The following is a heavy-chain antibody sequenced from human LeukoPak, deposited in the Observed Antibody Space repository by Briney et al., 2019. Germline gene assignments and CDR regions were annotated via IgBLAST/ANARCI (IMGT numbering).Heavy chain of an antibody. D-gene: IGHD3-16*01. CDR2: VYYLGST. Sequence: SETLSLTCTVSGGSVSSNTHHWGWIRQPPGKGLEWIGSVYYLGSTYYNPSLKSRVTISVDTSKNHFSLKVRSVTAADTAVYYCVRQVEKNYGDWFDPWGQGTLVTVSS. CDR1: GGSVSSNTHH. CDR3: VRQVEKNYGDWFDP. V-gene: IGHV4-39*01. J-gene: IGHJ5*02.